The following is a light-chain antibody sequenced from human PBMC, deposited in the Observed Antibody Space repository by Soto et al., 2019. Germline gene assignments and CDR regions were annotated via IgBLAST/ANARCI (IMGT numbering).Light chain of an antibody. CDR1: QSVSNN. CDR3: QQYNNWPPWT. Sequence: ILMTQSPATLSVSPGERATLSCRASQSVSNNLAWYQQKPAQAPRLLIHDASNRAPGIPARFSGSGSGTDFTLTISGLQSEDFAVYYCQQYNNWPPWTFGQGTKVEIK. J-gene: IGKJ1*01. CDR2: DAS. V-gene: IGKV3-15*01.